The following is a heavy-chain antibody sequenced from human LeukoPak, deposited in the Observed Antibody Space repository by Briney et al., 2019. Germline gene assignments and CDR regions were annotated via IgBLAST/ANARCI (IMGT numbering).Heavy chain of an antibody. CDR3: ARSPTNPNWFDP. CDR2: IYHSGST. J-gene: IGHJ5*02. V-gene: IGHV4-38-2*02. Sequence: SETLSLTCTVSGYSISSGYYWGWIRQPPGKGLEWIGSIYHSGSTYYNPSLKSRVTISVDTSKNQFSLKLSSVTAADTAVYYCARSPTNPNWFDPWGQGTLVTVSS. CDR1: GYSISSGYY. D-gene: IGHD5-12*01.